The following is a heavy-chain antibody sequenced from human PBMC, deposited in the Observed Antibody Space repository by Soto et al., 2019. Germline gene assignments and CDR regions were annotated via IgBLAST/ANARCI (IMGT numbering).Heavy chain of an antibody. J-gene: IGHJ6*02. D-gene: IGHD2-21*01. V-gene: IGHV4-4*02. Sequence: QVQLQESGPGLVKPSGTLSLTCAVSGGSISSSNWWSWVRQPPGKGLEWIGEIYHSGSTNYNPSLMSRVTISVDKSKNQFSLKLSSVTAADTAVYYCASVTGGDLGDGMDVWGQGTTVTVSS. CDR3: ASVTGGDLGDGMDV. CDR2: IYHSGST. CDR1: GGSISSSNW.